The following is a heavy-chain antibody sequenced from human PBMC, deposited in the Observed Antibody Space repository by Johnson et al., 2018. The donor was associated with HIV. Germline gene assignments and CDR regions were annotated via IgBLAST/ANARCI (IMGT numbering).Heavy chain of an antibody. J-gene: IGHJ3*02. V-gene: IGHV3-20*04. Sequence: EVQLVESGGDLVQPGGSLRLSCAASGFTFSIYAMSWVRQAPGKGLEWVSGLNWNGGYAAYADSVKGRFTISRDNAKNSLYLHMNSLRADDTGLYYCARSTVTTFIVFDIWGQGTMVTVSS. CDR3: ARSTVTTFIVFDI. CDR1: GFTFSIYA. CDR2: LNWNGGYA. D-gene: IGHD4-17*01.